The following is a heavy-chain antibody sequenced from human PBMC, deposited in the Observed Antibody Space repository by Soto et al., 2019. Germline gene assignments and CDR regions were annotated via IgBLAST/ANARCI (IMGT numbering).Heavy chain of an antibody. D-gene: IGHD3-3*01. V-gene: IGHV1-69*08. CDR1: GDTFSTHS. Sequence: QVQLVQSGAEVKKPGSSVKVSCKASGDTFSTHSFTWVRQAPGQGLEWMGRIITFVGTESHAQKFKDRVTISADTYTGKVYLEVSSLRSDDPAVYYCATATSIFGAASDYWGQGTLVTVSS. CDR3: ATATSIFGAASDY. CDR2: IITFVGTE. J-gene: IGHJ4*02.